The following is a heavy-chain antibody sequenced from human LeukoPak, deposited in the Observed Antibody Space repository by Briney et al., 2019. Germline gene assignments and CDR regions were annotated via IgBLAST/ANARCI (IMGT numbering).Heavy chain of an antibody. V-gene: IGHV3-15*01. D-gene: IGHD2-15*01. CDR3: PTDLKESGSDPTPAFQY. Sequence: GGSLRLSCTASGFTFSNAWMSWVRQAPGKGLEWVGRIKSKPAGGSTDYAAPIKGRFTISRDDSKNTLYLQVNSLKVEDTAVYYCPTDLKESGSDPTPAFQYWGQGTLVTAAS. CDR1: GFTFSNAW. CDR2: IKSKPAGGST. J-gene: IGHJ4*02.